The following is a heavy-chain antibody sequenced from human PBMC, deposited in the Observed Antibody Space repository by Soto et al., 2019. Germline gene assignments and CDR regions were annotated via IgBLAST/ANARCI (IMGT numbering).Heavy chain of an antibody. CDR1: GGSISSGDYY. Sequence: QVQLQESGPGLVKPSQTLSLTYTVSGGSISSGDYYWSWIRQPPGKGLEWIGYSYYSGTTYYNPSLKSRVTISVDTSKNQFSLKVNSVTAADTAVYYCARALIQLWPHYYYGMDVWGQGTTVTVSS. CDR2: SYYSGTT. D-gene: IGHD5-18*01. J-gene: IGHJ6*02. V-gene: IGHV4-30-4*01. CDR3: ARALIQLWPHYYYGMDV.